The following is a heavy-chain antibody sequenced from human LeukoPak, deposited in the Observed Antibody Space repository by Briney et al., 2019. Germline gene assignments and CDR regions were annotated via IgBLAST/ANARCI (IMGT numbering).Heavy chain of an antibody. V-gene: IGHV3-7*01. CDR3: ARDSRSGYSSSWYDY. D-gene: IGHD6-13*01. CDR2: IKQDGSE. J-gene: IGHJ4*02. CDR1: GFTFSSYW. Sequence: GGSLRLSCAASGFTFSSYWMSWVRQAPGKGLEWVANIKQDGSEYYVDSVKGRFTISRDNAKNSLYLQMNSLRAEDTAVYYRARDSRSGYSSSWYDYWGQGTLVTVSS.